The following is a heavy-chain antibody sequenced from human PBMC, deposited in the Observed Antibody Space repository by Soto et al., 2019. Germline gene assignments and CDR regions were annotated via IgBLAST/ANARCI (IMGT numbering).Heavy chain of an antibody. CDR3: GPYYYDSSGYDDAFDI. Sequence: SVKVSCKASGGTFSSYAISWVRQAPGQGLEWMGGIIPIFGTANYAQKFQGRVTITADESTSTAYMELSSLRSEDTAVYYCGPYYYDSSGYDDAFDIWGQGTMVTVS. CDR2: IIPIFGTA. J-gene: IGHJ3*02. V-gene: IGHV1-69*13. D-gene: IGHD3-22*01. CDR1: GGTFSSYA.